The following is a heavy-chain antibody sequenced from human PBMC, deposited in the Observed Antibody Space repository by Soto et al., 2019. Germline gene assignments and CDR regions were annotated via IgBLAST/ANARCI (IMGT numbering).Heavy chain of an antibody. CDR1: GFTFSSYG. J-gene: IGHJ6*02. Sequence: PGGSLRLSCAASGFTFSSYGMHWVRQAPGKGLEWVAVIWYDGSNKYYADSVKGRFTISRDNSKNTLYLQMNSLRAEDTAAYYCARESYRSEYYYYYSMDVWGQGTTVTVSS. CDR2: IWYDGSNK. V-gene: IGHV3-33*01. D-gene: IGHD1-26*01. CDR3: ARESYRSEYYYYYSMDV.